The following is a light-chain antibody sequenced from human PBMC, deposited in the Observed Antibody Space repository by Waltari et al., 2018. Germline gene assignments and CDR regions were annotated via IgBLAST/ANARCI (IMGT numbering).Light chain of an antibody. Sequence: RACMRVSIIAFIWLQQKPSQAPRLCSYGPSIRATGFPDRFVGRGSGTDFTLTISRLEPEDFAMYYCQQYDGSVLTFGGGTKVEL. V-gene: IGKV3-20*01. CDR3: QQYDGSVLT. J-gene: IGKJ4*01. CDR2: GPS. CDR1: MRVSIIA.